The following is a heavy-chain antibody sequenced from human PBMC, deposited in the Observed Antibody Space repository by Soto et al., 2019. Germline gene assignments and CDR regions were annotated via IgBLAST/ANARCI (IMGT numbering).Heavy chain of an antibody. CDR2: INPSGGST. D-gene: IGHD6-6*01. V-gene: IGHV1-46*01. J-gene: IGHJ3*02. CDR3: ARPVAARPTPDAFDI. Sequence: GASVKVSCKASGYTFTSYYMHWVRQAPGQGLEWMGLINPSGGSTSYAQKFQGRVTMTRDTSTSTVYMELSSLRSEDTAVYYCARPVAARPTPDAFDIWGQGTMVTVSS. CDR1: GYTFTSYY.